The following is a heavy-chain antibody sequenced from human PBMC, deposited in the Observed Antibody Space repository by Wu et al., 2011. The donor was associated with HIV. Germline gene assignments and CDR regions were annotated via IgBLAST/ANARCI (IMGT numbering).Heavy chain of an antibody. CDR2: IIPIFGTT. Sequence: KKPGSSVEGLLQGLWRHLQHLCHQLGATGPGQGLEWMGGIIPIFGTTKYAXKFQGRVTITTDESTNTGYMELSSLRSEDTAVYYCARGERMDTNMDPNHYSYYGMDVWGQGTTVTVSS. J-gene: IGHJ6*02. V-gene: IGHV1-69*05. D-gene: IGHD5-18*01. CDR1: RHLQHLC. CDR3: ARGERMDTNMDPNHYSYYGMDV.